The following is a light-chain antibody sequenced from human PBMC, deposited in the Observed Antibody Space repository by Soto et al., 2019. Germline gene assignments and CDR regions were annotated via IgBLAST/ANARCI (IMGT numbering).Light chain of an antibody. CDR1: QSIRSY. V-gene: IGKV1-39*01. CDR3: QQSESTRFT. Sequence: DIQMTQSPSSLSASVGDRVTITCRASQSIRSYVNWYQQKPGKAPKLLIYAASSLQSGVPSRFSGSGAGTDFTLTISSVQPEDLATYYCQQSESTRFTFCQGTRLEIK. J-gene: IGKJ5*01. CDR2: AAS.